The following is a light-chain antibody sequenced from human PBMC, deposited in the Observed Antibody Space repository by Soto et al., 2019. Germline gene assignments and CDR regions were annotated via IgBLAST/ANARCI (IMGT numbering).Light chain of an antibody. CDR1: QSVSSSY. Sequence: EIELTQSPGTLSLSPGERATLSCRASQSVSSSYLAWYQQKPGQAPRLLIYGASSRATGIPERFSGSGSGTDFTLTISRLEPEDFAVYYCQQDGSSPLTFGGGTKVEIK. J-gene: IGKJ4*01. CDR2: GAS. CDR3: QQDGSSPLT. V-gene: IGKV3-20*01.